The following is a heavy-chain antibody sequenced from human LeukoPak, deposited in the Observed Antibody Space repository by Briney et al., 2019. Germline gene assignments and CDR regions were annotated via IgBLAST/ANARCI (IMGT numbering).Heavy chain of an antibody. CDR2: ISGSCGST. CDR1: GFTFSGFA. Sequence: GGSLRLSCAASGFTFSGFAMGWVREAPGKGLGWVSAISGSCGSTYYADSVKGRFTISRDNSKNTLYLQMNSLRAEDTAVYYCAKSGSYYGYYFDYWGQGTLVTVSS. V-gene: IGHV3-23*01. J-gene: IGHJ4*02. D-gene: IGHD1-26*01. CDR3: AKSGSYYGYYFDY.